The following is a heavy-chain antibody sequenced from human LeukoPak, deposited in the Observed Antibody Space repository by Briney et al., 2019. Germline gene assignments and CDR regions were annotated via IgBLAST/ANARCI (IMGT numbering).Heavy chain of an antibody. CDR1: GDSASSSSAS. J-gene: IGHJ4*02. D-gene: IGHD5-24*01. Sequence: SQTLSLTCAISGDSASSSSASWNWIRQSPSRGLEWLGRTYYRSKWYSDYAEFVKSRMTINADTSKNRFSLQLNSVNPADTAVYYCARGRDGLNFVDHWGQGTLVTVSS. CDR2: TYYRSKWYS. CDR3: ARGRDGLNFVDH. V-gene: IGHV6-1*01.